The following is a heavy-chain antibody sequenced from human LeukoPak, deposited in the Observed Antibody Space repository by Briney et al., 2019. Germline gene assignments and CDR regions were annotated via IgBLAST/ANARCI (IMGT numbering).Heavy chain of an antibody. CDR2: ISSSSTI. CDR3: AKEGDTAMVTALDY. D-gene: IGHD5-18*01. Sequence: PGGSLRLSCAASGFTFSSYSMNWVRQAPGKGLEWVSYISSSSTIYYADSVKGRLTISRDNSKNTVYLQMNSLRDEDTAVYYCAKEGDTAMVTALDYWGQGTLVTVSS. J-gene: IGHJ4*02. V-gene: IGHV3-48*02. CDR1: GFTFSSYS.